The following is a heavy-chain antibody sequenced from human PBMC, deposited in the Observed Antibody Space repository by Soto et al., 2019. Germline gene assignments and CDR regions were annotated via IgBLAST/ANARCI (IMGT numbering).Heavy chain of an antibody. J-gene: IGHJ4*02. Sequence: SETLSLTCTVSGGAISSYYWSWIRQPAGKGLEWIGHIYASGNTNYNPSLKSRVTMSVDTSKSQFSLRLNSVTAADTAAYYCARDLYYYDSSGYFQWYFDYWGQGTLVTVSS. CDR1: GGAISSYY. CDR2: IYASGNT. D-gene: IGHD3-22*01. V-gene: IGHV4-4*07. CDR3: ARDLYYYDSSGYFQWYFDY.